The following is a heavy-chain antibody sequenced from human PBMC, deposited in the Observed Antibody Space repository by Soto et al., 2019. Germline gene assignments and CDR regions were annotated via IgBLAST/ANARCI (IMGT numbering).Heavy chain of an antibody. D-gene: IGHD6-19*01. CDR2: INPNSGGT. CDR3: ARGRYRLTNFPDSSGWYFDY. J-gene: IGHJ4*02. Sequence: GASVKVSCKASGYTFTGYYMHWVRQAPGQGIEWMGWINPNSGGTNYAQKFQGWVTMTRDTSISTTYMELSRLRSDDTAVYYCARGRYRLTNFPDSSGWYFDYWGQGTLVTVSS. CDR1: GYTFTGYY. V-gene: IGHV1-2*04.